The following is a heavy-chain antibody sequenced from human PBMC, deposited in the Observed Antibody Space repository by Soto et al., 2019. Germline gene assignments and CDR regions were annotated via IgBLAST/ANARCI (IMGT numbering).Heavy chain of an antibody. CDR1: GGSISSGDYY. D-gene: IGHD3-3*01. CDR2: IYYSGST. V-gene: IGHV4-30-4*01. J-gene: IGHJ4*02. Sequence: SETLSLTCTVSGGSISSGDYYWSWIRQPPGKGLEWIGYIYYSGSTYYNPSLKSRVTISVDTSKNQFSLKLSSVTAADTAVYYCASSYDFWSGYYFWGQGTLVTVSS. CDR3: ASSYDFWSGYYF.